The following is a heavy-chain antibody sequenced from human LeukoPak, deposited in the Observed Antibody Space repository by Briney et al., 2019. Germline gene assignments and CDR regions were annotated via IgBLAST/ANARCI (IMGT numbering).Heavy chain of an antibody. Sequence: ASVKVSCKTSGYTFTSFGVIWVRQAPGQGLEWMGWISAYNGNTNYAQKLQGRVTMTTDTSTSTAYMELRSLRSDDTAVYYCARDLCSSTSCYRDLSDYWGQGTLVTISS. CDR3: ARDLCSSTSCYRDLSDY. CDR1: GYTFTSFG. J-gene: IGHJ4*02. D-gene: IGHD2-2*01. V-gene: IGHV1-18*01. CDR2: ISAYNGNT.